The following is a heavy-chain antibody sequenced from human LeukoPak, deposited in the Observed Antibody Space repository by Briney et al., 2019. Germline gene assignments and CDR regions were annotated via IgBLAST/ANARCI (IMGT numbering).Heavy chain of an antibody. J-gene: IGHJ4*02. D-gene: IGHD6-19*01. CDR1: GGSISSYY. CDR3: ARGSYNSGLS. Sequence: SETLSLTCTVSGGSISSYYWSWIRQPPGKGLEWIGYIYYSRSTNYNPSLKSRVTISVDTSKNQFSLQLNSVTPENTAVYFCARGSYNSGLSWGQGTLVTVSS. V-gene: IGHV4-59*12. CDR2: IYYSRST.